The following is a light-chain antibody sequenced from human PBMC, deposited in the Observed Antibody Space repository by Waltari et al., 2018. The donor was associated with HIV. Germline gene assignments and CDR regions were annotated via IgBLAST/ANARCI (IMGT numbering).Light chain of an antibody. J-gene: IGLJ1*01. Sequence: SYVLTQPPSITVAPGKTAKITCGGNNIGNRDVHWYQQKPGQAPILVIHDDDDRPSWIPERFSGSNSDNTATLTINRVEVGDEADYYCQVWDSGSDHVFGSGTTVTVL. CDR1: NIGNRD. V-gene: IGLV3-21*01. CDR3: QVWDSGSDHV. CDR2: DDD.